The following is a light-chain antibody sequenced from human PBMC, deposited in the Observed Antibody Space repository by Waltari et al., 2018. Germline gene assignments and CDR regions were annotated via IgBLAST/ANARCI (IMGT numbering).Light chain of an antibody. Sequence: GQTVRITCQGDSLRTSYASWYQLKPGQAPVLVIYGKDKRPSGIPDRISGYSSGATSSLTITGAQAEDEADYYCSSRNGRANQVVFAGGTKVTVL. CDR1: SLRTSY. CDR3: SSRNGRANQVV. J-gene: IGLJ3*02. CDR2: GKD. V-gene: IGLV3-19*01.